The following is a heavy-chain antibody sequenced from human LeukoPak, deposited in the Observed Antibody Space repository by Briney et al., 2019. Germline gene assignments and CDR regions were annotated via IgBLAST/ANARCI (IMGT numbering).Heavy chain of an antibody. CDR1: GGSISSYY. J-gene: IGHJ4*02. V-gene: IGHV4-59*04. CDR2: IYYSGST. Sequence: SETLSLTCTVSGGSISSYYWSWIRQPPGKGLEWIATIYYSGSTYYNPSLNSRVTISVDTSKNQFSLKLTSVTAADTAVYYCVRRGGCSGGSCYSLYFDYWGQGTLVTVSS. D-gene: IGHD2-15*01. CDR3: VRRGGCSGGSCYSLYFDY.